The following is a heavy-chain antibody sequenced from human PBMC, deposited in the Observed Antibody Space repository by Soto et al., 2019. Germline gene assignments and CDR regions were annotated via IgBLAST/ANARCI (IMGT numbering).Heavy chain of an antibody. CDR1: LSSFTSDW. D-gene: IGHD5-12*01. J-gene: IGHJ3*02. CDR3: SRLDGYKPKGSLDI. Sequence: PGEYLKISCKGSLSSFTSDWIGWLRQMPVKGMECMCIIYHCDSDTRYSPSFQGNFTIYADKSISTAYLQWSSLKASDTAMYYCSRLDGYKPKGSLDIWRQATMVTVSS. CDR2: IYHCDSDT. V-gene: IGHV5-51*01.